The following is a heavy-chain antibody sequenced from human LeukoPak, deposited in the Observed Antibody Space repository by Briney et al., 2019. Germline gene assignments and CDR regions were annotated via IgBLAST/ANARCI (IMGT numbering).Heavy chain of an antibody. CDR1: GGSISSSGYY. J-gene: IGHJ6*03. Sequence: SETLSLTCTVSGGSISSSGYYWVWIRQPPGKGLEWIGSIYRSGSTNYNPSLKSRVTISVDTSKNQFSLKVSSVTAADTAVYYCARGDCSSTICYSPMDVWGKGTTVTVSS. D-gene: IGHD2-2*01. CDR3: ARGDCSSTICYSPMDV. CDR2: IYRSGST. V-gene: IGHV4-39*07.